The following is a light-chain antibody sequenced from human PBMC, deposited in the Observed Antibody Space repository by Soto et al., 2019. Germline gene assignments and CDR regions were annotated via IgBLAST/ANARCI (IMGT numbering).Light chain of an antibody. Sequence: SYELTQSPSVSVSPGQTARITCSGDPLAKQYGYWYQRKPGHAPVLIIYKDTERPSGIPERFSGSSSGTTITLTISGVQADDEADYYCQSADITGPYVFGIGTKLTVL. J-gene: IGLJ1*01. CDR1: PLAKQY. V-gene: IGLV3-25*03. CDR3: QSADITGPYV. CDR2: KDT.